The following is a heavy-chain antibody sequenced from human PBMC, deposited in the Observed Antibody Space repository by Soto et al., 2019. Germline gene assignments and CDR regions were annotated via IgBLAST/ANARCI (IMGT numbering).Heavy chain of an antibody. D-gene: IGHD3-22*01. V-gene: IGHV3-11*01. J-gene: IGHJ5*02. Sequence: PGGSLRLSCAGSGFSFIDYYITFIGQAPFKGREWLSYISSSGDSIYYADSVKGRFTISRGSAKNSLYLQTSSLRAEDTAVYYCARGGGYYDSAGYFEPNWFDPWGQGTLVTVSS. CDR3: ARGGGYYDSAGYFEPNWFDP. CDR1: GFSFIDYY. CDR2: ISSSGDSI.